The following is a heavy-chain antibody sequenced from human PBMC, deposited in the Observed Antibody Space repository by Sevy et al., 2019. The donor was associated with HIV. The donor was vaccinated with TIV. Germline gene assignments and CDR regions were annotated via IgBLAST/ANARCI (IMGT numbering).Heavy chain of an antibody. CDR1: GGSISSGGYY. J-gene: IGHJ6*02. CDR3: ARDRVQHRKKPPYSYYGMDV. V-gene: IGHV4-31*01. D-gene: IGHD2-21*01. CDR2: IYYSGST. Sequence: SETLSLTCTVSGGSISSGGYYWSWIRQHPGKGLEWIGYIYYSGSTYYNPSLKSQVTISVDTSKNQFSLKLSSATAAETAVYYCARDRVQHRKKPPYSYYGMDVWGQGTTVTVSS.